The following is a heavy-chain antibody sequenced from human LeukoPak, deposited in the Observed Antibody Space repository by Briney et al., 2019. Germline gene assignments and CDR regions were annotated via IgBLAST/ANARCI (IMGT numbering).Heavy chain of an antibody. J-gene: IGHJ4*02. CDR3: ARTADSYYDSSYINY. CDR2: INWNGGST. V-gene: IGHV3-20*04. CDR1: GFTLDYYG. D-gene: IGHD3-22*01. Sequence: GGSLRLSCAASGFTLDYYGMSWVRQVPGKGLEWVSGINWNGGSTGFADSVKGRFTISRDNAKNSLYLQMNSLRAGDTALYYCARTADSYYDSSYINYWGQGTLVTVSS.